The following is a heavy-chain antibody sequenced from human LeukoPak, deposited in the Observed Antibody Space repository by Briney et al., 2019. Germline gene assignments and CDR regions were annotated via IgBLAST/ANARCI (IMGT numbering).Heavy chain of an antibody. D-gene: IGHD2-15*01. CDR2: IRSKTYGGTT. J-gene: IGHJ4*02. V-gene: IGHV3-49*04. CDR3: VRDSDSVVVTAPFDY. Sequence: GGSLRLSCTASGFNFGDYAMSWVRQAPGKGLEWVSFIRSKTYGGTTEYAASVQGRITISRDDSKRIVYLQMNRLKTEDTALYYCVRDSDSVVVTAPFDYWGRGTLVTVPS. CDR1: GFNFGDYA.